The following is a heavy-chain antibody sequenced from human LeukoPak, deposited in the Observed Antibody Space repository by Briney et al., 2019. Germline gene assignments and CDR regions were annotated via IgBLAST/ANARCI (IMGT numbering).Heavy chain of an antibody. D-gene: IGHD1-26*01. J-gene: IGHJ4*02. CDR2: ISGSGGTT. CDR3: ASLYSDYGDY. V-gene: IGHV3-23*01. CDR1: GFTFSNYA. Sequence: GGSLRLSCAASGFTFSNYAMSWVRQAPGKGLEWVSRISGSGGTTNYADSVKGRFTISRDNSRNTLYLQMNSLRAEDTAVYYCASLYSDYGDYWGQGTLVTVSS.